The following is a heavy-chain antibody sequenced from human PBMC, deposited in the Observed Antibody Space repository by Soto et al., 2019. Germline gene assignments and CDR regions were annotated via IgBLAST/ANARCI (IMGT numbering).Heavy chain of an antibody. CDR2: ISYDGSNK. CDR1: GFTFSSYG. J-gene: IGHJ6*02. D-gene: IGHD6-13*01. Sequence: PGGSLRLSCAASGFTFSSYGMHWVRQAPGKGLEWVAVISYDGSNKYYADSVKGRFTISRDNSKNTLYLQMNSLRAEDTAVYYCAKDLTAAGTSPLDVWGQGTTVTVSS. V-gene: IGHV3-30*18. CDR3: AKDLTAAGTSPLDV.